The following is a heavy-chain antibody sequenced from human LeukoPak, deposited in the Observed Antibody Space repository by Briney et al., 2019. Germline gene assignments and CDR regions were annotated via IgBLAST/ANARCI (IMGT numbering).Heavy chain of an antibody. V-gene: IGHV1-46*01. CDR3: ARFAVHRRIAVTGQFGLDY. CDR2: INPSGGTT. CDR1: GYTFTGYY. J-gene: IGHJ4*02. D-gene: IGHD6-19*01. Sequence: ASVKVSCKASGYTFTGYYMHWVRQAPGQGLEWMGIINPSGGTTNCAQKFQGRVTMTRDTSTSTVYMELSSLRSEDTAVYYCARFAVHRRIAVTGQFGLDYWGRGTLVTVSS.